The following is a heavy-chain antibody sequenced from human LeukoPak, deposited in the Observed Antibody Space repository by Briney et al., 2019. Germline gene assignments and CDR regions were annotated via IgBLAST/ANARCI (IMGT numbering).Heavy chain of an antibody. CDR3: ARLSLDNWFDP. Sequence: SETLSLTCTVSGGSVSSASYYWSWIRQPPGRGLEWIAYVYYSGSTKYNPSLKSRVTISVDTSKNQFSLKLSSVTAADTAIYYCARLSLDNWFDPWGQGTLVTVSS. CDR2: VYYSGST. CDR1: GGSVSSASYY. J-gene: IGHJ5*02. V-gene: IGHV4-61*01. D-gene: IGHD3-16*02.